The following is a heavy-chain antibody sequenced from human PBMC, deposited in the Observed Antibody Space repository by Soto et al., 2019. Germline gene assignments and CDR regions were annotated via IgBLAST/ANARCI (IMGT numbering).Heavy chain of an antibody. J-gene: IGHJ3*01. CDR3: AKSTIVAAGTGPFDL. Sequence: EVQLVESGGGLVKPGGSLRLSCAASEFTFSSYAMNWVRQAPGKGLEWVSSISGSGDSTNYADSVKGRFSISRDNFRNTLYLQMDSLRVEDTAVYYCAKSTIVAAGTGPFDLWGQGTMVTVSS. CDR2: ISGSGDST. V-gene: IGHV3-23*04. D-gene: IGHD6-19*01. CDR1: EFTFSSYA.